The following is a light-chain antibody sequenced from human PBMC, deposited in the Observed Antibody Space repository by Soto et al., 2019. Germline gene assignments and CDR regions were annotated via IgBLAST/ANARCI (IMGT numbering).Light chain of an antibody. J-gene: IGKJ4*01. CDR2: GAT. V-gene: IGKV1D-12*01. Sequence: IQMTQSPSSVSASVGDRVNISCRASQDIGSWLAWYQQKPGKAPKLLIFGATTLQTGVPSRFRGGGSGTEFTLTITSLQAEDFASYYCQQPDTFPLAFGGGTNVDI. CDR1: QDIGSW. CDR3: QQPDTFPLA.